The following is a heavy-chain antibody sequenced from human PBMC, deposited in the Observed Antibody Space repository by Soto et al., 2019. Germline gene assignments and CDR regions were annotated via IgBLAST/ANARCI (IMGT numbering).Heavy chain of an antibody. CDR1: GFTFSSYG. Sequence: AGSLRLSCAASGFTFSSYGIHWVRQAPGKGLEWVAVISYDGSNKYYADSVKGRFTISRDNSKNTLYLQMNSLRAEDTAVYYCAKPNVEMAATYYFDYWGQGTLVTVSS. CDR2: ISYDGSNK. V-gene: IGHV3-30*18. CDR3: AKPNVEMAATYYFDY. D-gene: IGHD6-19*01. J-gene: IGHJ4*02.